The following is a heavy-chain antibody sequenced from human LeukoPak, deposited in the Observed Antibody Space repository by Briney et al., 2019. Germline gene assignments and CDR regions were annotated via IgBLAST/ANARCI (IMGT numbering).Heavy chain of an antibody. CDR1: GFPFNTYA. V-gene: IGHV3-23*01. J-gene: IGHJ4*02. Sequence: GGSLRLSCAASGFPFNTYAMSWVRQAPRKGLEWVSIIRPTGSNTYYASSVKGRFTISRDDSKTTLYLQMSSLRAEDTAIYYCAKLAFYETSAPLRDLSFWGQGTLVTVSS. CDR3: AKLAFYETSAPLRDLSF. D-gene: IGHD3-3*02. CDR2: IRPTGSNT.